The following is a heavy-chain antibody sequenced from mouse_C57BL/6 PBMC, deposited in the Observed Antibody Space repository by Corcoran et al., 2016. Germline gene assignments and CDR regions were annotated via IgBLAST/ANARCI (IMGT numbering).Heavy chain of an antibody. CDR3: ASIYSNYYWFAY. V-gene: IGHV9-3*01. J-gene: IGHJ3*01. Sequence: QIQLVQSGPELKKPGETVKISCKASGYTFTTYGMSWVKQAPGKGLKWMGWINSYSGVPTYADDFKGRFAFSLETSASTAYLQINNLKNEDTATYFCASIYSNYYWFAYWGKGTLVTVSS. CDR2: INSYSGVP. D-gene: IGHD2-5*01. CDR1: GYTFTTYG.